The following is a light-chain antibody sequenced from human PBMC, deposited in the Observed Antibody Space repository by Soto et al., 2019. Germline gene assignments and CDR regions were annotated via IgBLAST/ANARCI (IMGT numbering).Light chain of an antibody. Sequence: QSVLTQPPSVSGAPGQRVTICCTGSRSNIGARYDVHWYQQLPGTAPKLLIYANNNRPSGVPDRFSGSKTGTSASLAITGLQAEDEADYFCQSYDSSLSGVVFGGGTKLTVL. J-gene: IGLJ2*01. V-gene: IGLV1-40*01. CDR2: ANN. CDR3: QSYDSSLSGVV. CDR1: RSNIGARYD.